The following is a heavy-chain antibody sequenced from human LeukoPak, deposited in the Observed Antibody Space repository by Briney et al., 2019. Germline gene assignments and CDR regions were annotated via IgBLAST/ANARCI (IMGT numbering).Heavy chain of an antibody. D-gene: IGHD3-9*01. J-gene: IGHJ4*02. Sequence: ASVKVSCKASGYTFTSYAMHWVRQAPGQRLEWMGWINAGNGNTKYSQKFQGRVTITRDTSASTAYMELSSLRSEDTAVYYCAREALDPYYDTLTGYYFLDYWGQGTLVAVSS. V-gene: IGHV1-3*01. CDR3: AREALDPYYDTLTGYYFLDY. CDR2: INAGNGNT. CDR1: GYTFTSYA.